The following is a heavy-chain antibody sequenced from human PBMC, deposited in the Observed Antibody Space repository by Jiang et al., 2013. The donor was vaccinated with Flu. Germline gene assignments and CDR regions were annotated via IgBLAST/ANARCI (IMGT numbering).Heavy chain of an antibody. CDR1: GYTFTGYY. V-gene: IGHV1-2*04. J-gene: IGHJ2*01. CDR2: INPNSGGT. CDR3: ARAGQGIAVAGTWYFDL. Sequence: GAEVKKPGSSVKVSCKASGYTFTGYYMHWVRQAPGQGLEWMGWINPNSGGTNYAQKFQGWVTMTRDTSISTAYMELSRLRSDDTAVYYCARAGQGIAVAGTWYFDLWGRGTLVTVSS. D-gene: IGHD6-19*01.